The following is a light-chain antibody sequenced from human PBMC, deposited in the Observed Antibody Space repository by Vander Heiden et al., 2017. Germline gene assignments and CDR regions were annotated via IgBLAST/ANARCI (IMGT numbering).Light chain of an antibody. Sequence: SLVLTHTPPVPLAPGQTAGITCGGNNIGSESVHWYQQKPGQAPVLVVYGDTDRPSGIPERFSGSNSGNTATLTISRVEAGDAADYYCQVWDSSSDHYVFGGGTTVIVL. V-gene: IGLV3-21*02. J-gene: IGLJ1*01. CDR1: NIGSES. CDR3: QVWDSSSDHYV. CDR2: GDT.